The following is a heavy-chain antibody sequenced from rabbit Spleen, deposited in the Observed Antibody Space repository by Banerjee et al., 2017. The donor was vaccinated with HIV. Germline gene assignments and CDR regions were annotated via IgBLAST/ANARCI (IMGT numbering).Heavy chain of an antibody. CDR1: GFSFSYSDY. CDR2: IGAGVTYTT. CDR3: ARDSGTSFSSYGMDR. V-gene: IGHV1S40*01. D-gene: IGHD8-1*01. Sequence: QSLEESGGDLVKPGASLTLTCTASGFSFSYSDYMCWVRQPPGKGPEWIACIGAGVTYTTYYATWAKGRFTISKTSSTTVTLQMTSLTAADTATYFCARDSGTSFSSYGMDRWGPGTMVTV. J-gene: IGHJ6*01.